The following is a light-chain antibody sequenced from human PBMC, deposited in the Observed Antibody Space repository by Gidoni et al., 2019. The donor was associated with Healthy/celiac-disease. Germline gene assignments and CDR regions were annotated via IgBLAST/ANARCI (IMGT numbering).Light chain of an antibody. Sequence: DIQMTQPPSSLSASVGDRVTITCRASQSISSYLNWYQQKPGKAPKLLNYASSSLQSVVPSRFSGSGSGTDFTLTISRLQPEYLATYYCQQSYSTPVFTFGPGTKVDIK. J-gene: IGKJ3*01. V-gene: IGKV1-39*01. CDR1: QSISSY. CDR3: QQSYSTPVFT. CDR2: ASS.